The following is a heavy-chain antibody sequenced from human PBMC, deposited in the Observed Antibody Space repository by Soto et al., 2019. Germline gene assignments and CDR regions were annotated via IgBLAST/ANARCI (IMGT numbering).Heavy chain of an antibody. D-gene: IGHD2-15*01. V-gene: IGHV4-59*08. CDR1: GGSINTYY. CDR2: VYSRGTT. J-gene: IGHJ4*02. CDR3: ARQDGSCRGGSCYPFDF. Sequence: QVQLQESGPGLVKPSETLSLTCTVSGGSINTYYWSWIRQPPGKELEWIGYVYSRGTTDYNPSLKIRVTISVDTSKNQFSLNLNFVTAADTAVYYCARQDGSCRGGSCYPFDFWGQGTLVTVSS.